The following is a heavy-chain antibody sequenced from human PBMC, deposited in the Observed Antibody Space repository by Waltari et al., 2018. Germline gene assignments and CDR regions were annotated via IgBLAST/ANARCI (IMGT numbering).Heavy chain of an antibody. Sequence: VQLVQSGAEVKKPGSSVKVSCKASGGTFSTYGISWVRQMPGKGLEWMGLFFPEDSDRRYSPSFQGQVTMSADRSISIAYLHLNNLKTSETAIYYCARQFPPYCGGDCYSDYWGQGTLVTVSS. V-gene: IGHV5-51*01. D-gene: IGHD2-21*01. CDR2: FFPEDSDR. J-gene: IGHJ4*02. CDR1: GGTFSTYG. CDR3: ARQFPPYCGGDCYSDY.